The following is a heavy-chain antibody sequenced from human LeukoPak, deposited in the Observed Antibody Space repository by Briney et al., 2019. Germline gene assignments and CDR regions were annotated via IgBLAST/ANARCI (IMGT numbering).Heavy chain of an antibody. CDR3: AGNIVATWTPFDY. CDR2: IIPIFGTA. Sequence: SVKVSCKTSGGTFISYAINWVRQAPGQGLEWMGGIIPIFGTANYAQKFQGRVTITADESTSTAYMELSSLRSEDTAVYYCAGNIVATWTPFDYWGQGTLVTVSS. J-gene: IGHJ4*02. D-gene: IGHD5-12*01. CDR1: GGTFISYA. V-gene: IGHV1-69*01.